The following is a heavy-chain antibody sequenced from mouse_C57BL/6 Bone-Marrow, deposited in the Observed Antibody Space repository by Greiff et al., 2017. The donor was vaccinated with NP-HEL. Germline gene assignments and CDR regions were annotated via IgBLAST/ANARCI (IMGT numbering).Heavy chain of an antibody. CDR1: GYTFTEYT. J-gene: IGHJ3*01. Sequence: QVQLKESGAELVKPGASVKLSCKASGYTFTEYTIHWVKQRSGQGLEWIGWFYPGSGSIKYNEKFKDKATLTADKSSSTVYMELSRLTSEDSAVYFCARHERAGNGDGYYAWFAYWGQGTLVTVSA. D-gene: IGHD2-3*01. CDR3: ARHERAGNGDGYYAWFAY. V-gene: IGHV1-62-2*01. CDR2: FYPGSGSI.